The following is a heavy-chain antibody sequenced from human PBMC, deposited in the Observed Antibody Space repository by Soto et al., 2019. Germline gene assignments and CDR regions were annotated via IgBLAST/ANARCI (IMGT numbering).Heavy chain of an antibody. CDR2: ISGSGGST. V-gene: IGHV3-23*01. D-gene: IGHD6-13*01. J-gene: IGHJ6*02. Sequence: SGWSLRLSCAASGFTFSSYAMSWVRQAPGKGLEWVSAISGSGGSTYYADSVKGRFTISRDNSKNTLYLQMNNLRAEDTAVYYCASTRQLAAAEYYYYYGMDVWGQGTTVTVSS. CDR3: ASTRQLAAAEYYYYYGMDV. CDR1: GFTFSSYA.